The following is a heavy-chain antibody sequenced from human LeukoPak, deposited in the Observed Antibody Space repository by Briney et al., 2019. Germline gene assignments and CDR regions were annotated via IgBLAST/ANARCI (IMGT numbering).Heavy chain of an antibody. CDR3: ALYTNYYYGMDV. D-gene: IGHD2-2*02. V-gene: IGHV1-18*01. J-gene: IGHJ6*02. Sequence: ASVKVSCKASGYTFTSYGISWVRQAPGQGLEWMGWNSAYNGNTNYAQKLQGRVTMTTDTSTSTAYMELRSLRSDDTAVYYCALYTNYYYGMDVWGQGTTVTVSS. CDR2: NSAYNGNT. CDR1: GYTFTSYG.